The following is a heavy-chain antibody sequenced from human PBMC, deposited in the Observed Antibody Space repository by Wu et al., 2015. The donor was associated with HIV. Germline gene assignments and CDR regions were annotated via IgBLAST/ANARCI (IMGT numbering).Heavy chain of an antibody. CDR2: MNPNSGNT. Sequence: QVQLVQSGAEVKKPGASVKVSCKASGYTFTSYDINWVRQATGQGLEWMGWMNPNSGNTGYAQKLQGRVTMTTDTSTSTAYMELRSLRSDDTAVYYCARDFRFIAAAGTFGPEPTGYFDYWGQGTLVTVSS. V-gene: IGHV1-8*01. CDR3: ARDFRFIAAAGTFGPEPTGYFDY. CDR1: GYTFTSYD. D-gene: IGHD6-13*01. J-gene: IGHJ4*02.